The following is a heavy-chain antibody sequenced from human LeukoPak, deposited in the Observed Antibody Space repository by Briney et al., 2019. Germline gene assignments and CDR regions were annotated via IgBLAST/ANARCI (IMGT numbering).Heavy chain of an antibody. D-gene: IGHD3-22*01. V-gene: IGHV3-20*04. CDR3: ARNYYDSIPFDY. CDR2: INWNGGSL. Sequence: GGSLRLSCAASGFSFGDYGMAWVRQAPGKGLEWVSDINWNGGSLGYADSVKGRFTISRDNAKKSLYLQMNSPRVEDTALYYCARNYYDSIPFDYWGQGTLVTVSS. J-gene: IGHJ4*02. CDR1: GFSFGDYG.